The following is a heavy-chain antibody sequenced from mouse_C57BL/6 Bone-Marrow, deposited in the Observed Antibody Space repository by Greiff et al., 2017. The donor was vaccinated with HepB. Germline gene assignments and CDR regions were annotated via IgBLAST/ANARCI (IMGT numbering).Heavy chain of an antibody. CDR2: IWSGGST. CDR3: AIYNWSWFAY. CDR1: GFSFTSYG. J-gene: IGHJ3*01. D-gene: IGHD1-3*01. Sequence: QVQLQQSGPGLVQPSQSLSITCTVSGFSFTSYGVHWVRQSPGKGLEWLGVIWSGGSTDYNAAVISRLSISKDNSKSQVFFKMNSLQADDTAIYYCAIYNWSWFAYWGQGTLVTVSA. V-gene: IGHV2-2*01.